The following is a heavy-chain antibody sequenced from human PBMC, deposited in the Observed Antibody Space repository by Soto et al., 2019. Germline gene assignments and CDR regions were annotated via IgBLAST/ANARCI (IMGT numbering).Heavy chain of an antibody. Sequence: QVQLVESGGGVVQPGRSLRLSCAASGFTFSSYGMHWVRQAPGKGLEWVAVIWYDGSNKYYADSVKGRFTISRDNSKNTLYLQMNSLRAEDTAVYYCARSIAAAGTYLDYWGQGTLVTVSS. V-gene: IGHV3-33*01. J-gene: IGHJ4*02. CDR3: ARSIAAAGTYLDY. D-gene: IGHD6-13*01. CDR2: IWYDGSNK. CDR1: GFTFSSYG.